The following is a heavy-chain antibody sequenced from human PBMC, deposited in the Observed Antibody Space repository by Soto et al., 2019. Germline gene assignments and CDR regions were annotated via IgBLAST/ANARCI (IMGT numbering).Heavy chain of an antibody. J-gene: IGHJ4*02. V-gene: IGHV5-10-1*01. CDR2: IDPSDSQT. CDR3: ARQIYDSDTGPNFQYYFDS. CDR1: GYSFAGYW. D-gene: IGHD3-22*01. Sequence: GESLKISCKGSGYSFAGYWITWVRQKTGKGLEWMGRIDPSDSQTYYSPSFRGHVTISVTKSITTVFLQWSSLRASDTAMYYCARQIYDSDTGPNFQYYFDSWGQGTPVTVSS.